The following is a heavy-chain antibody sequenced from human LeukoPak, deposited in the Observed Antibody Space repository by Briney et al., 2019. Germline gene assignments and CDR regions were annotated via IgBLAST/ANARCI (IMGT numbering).Heavy chain of an antibody. CDR3: ARYCGGDCYSSYFDY. D-gene: IGHD2-21*01. Sequence: PSETLSLTCTVSGGSISSGDYYWSWIRQPPGKGLEWMGYIYYSGSTYYNPSLKSRVTRSVDTSKNQFSLKLSSVTAADTAVYYCARYCGGDCYSSYFDYWGQGTLVTVSS. V-gene: IGHV4-30-4*08. CDR2: IYYSGST. J-gene: IGHJ4*02. CDR1: GGSISSGDYY.